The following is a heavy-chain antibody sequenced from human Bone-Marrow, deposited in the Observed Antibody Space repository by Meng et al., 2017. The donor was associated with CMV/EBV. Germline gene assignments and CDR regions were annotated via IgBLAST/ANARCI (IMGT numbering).Heavy chain of an antibody. Sequence: GGSLRLSCAASGFTFSSYGMHWVRQAPGKGLEWVAFIRYDGSNKYYADSVKGRFTISRDNSKNTLYLQMNSLRAEDTAVYYCAKDSSYYYGSGSYLMYYYYGMDGWGQGTTVTVSS. D-gene: IGHD3-10*01. CDR1: GFTFSSYG. V-gene: IGHV3-30*02. CDR2: IRYDGSNK. J-gene: IGHJ6*02. CDR3: AKDSSYYYGSGSYLMYYYYGMDG.